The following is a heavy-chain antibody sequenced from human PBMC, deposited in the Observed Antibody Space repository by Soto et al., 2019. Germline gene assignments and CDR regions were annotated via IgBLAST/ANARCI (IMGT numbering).Heavy chain of an antibody. D-gene: IGHD4-4*01. J-gene: IGHJ6*02. CDR3: AKTTASNYDPGYYYYYYGMDV. Sequence: GGSLRLSCAASGFTFSSYAMSWVRQAPGKGLEWVSAISGSGGSTYYADSVKGRFTISRDNSKNTLYLLMNSLRAEDTAVYYCAKTTASNYDPGYYYYYYGMDVWGQGTTVTVSS. CDR1: GFTFSSYA. CDR2: ISGSGGST. V-gene: IGHV3-23*01.